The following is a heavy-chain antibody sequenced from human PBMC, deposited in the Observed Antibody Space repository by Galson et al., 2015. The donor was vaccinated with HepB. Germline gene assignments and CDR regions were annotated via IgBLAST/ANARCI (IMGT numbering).Heavy chain of an antibody. D-gene: IGHD5-12*01. J-gene: IGHJ4*02. CDR3: VRDRGSGFGGNDVPSFDY. CDR1: GFTFSSYW. V-gene: IGHV3-48*01. Sequence: SLRLSCAASGFTFSSYWMSWVRQAPGKGLEWAAYISSDSTTIHYADSVKGRFTISRDNAKNSVFLQMNSLRGEDTAVYYCVRDRGSGFGGNDVPSFDYWGRGSLVTVSP. CDR2: ISSDSTTI.